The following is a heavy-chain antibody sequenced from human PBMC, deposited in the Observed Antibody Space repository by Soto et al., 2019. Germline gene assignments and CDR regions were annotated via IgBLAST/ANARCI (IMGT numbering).Heavy chain of an antibody. D-gene: IGHD6-13*01. Sequence: GASVKVSCKASGGTFSSYTISWVRQAPGQGLEWMGRIIPILGIANYAQKFQGRVTITADKSTSTAYMELSSLRSEDTAVYYCARDPPIAAAVVGPDAFDIWGQGTMVTVSS. V-gene: IGHV1-69*04. CDR3: ARDPPIAAAVVGPDAFDI. CDR1: GGTFSSYT. J-gene: IGHJ3*02. CDR2: IIPILGIA.